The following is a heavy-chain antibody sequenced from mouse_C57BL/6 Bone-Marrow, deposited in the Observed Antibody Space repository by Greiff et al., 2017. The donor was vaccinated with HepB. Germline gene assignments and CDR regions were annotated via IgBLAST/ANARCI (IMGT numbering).Heavy chain of an antibody. D-gene: IGHD1-1*01. J-gene: IGHJ1*03. V-gene: IGHV14-4*01. CDR1: GFNIKDDY. Sequence: EVQLQQSGAELVRPGASVKLSCTASGFNIKDDYMHWVKQRPEQGLEWIGWIDPENGDTEYASKFQGKATITADTSSNTAYLQLSSLTSEDTAVYYCTTWGTTVVAVDWYFDVWGTGTTVTVSS. CDR3: TTWGTTVVAVDWYFDV. CDR2: IDPENGDT.